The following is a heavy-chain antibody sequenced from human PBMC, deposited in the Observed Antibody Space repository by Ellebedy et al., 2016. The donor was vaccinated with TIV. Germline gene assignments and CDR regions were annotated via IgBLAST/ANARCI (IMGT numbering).Heavy chain of an antibody. D-gene: IGHD2-8*01. CDR2: IYYTGST. V-gene: IGHV4-4*02. Sequence: SETLSLTCAVSEDYISRSNWWRWVRQPPGKGLEWLGEIYYTGSTNYNPSLKSRVTISLDNSKNRFSLKLTSVTAADTAIYYCASLPAYRVGFVDVPMVWGRWGQGTLVTVSS. J-gene: IGHJ4*02. CDR1: EDYISRSNW. CDR3: ASLPAYRVGFVDVPMVWGR.